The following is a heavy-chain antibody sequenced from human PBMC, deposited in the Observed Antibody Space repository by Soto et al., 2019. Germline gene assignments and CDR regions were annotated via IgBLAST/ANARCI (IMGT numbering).Heavy chain of an antibody. Sequence: APVKVPCKASGYTFASYYMHWVRQAPGQGLEWMGIINPSGGSTSYAQKFQGRVTMTRDTSTSTVYMELSSLRSEDTAVYYCARGMITFGGVSQDYFDYWGQGTLVTVSS. CDR3: ARGMITFGGVSQDYFDY. J-gene: IGHJ4*02. CDR1: GYTFASYY. CDR2: INPSGGST. V-gene: IGHV1-46*01. D-gene: IGHD3-16*01.